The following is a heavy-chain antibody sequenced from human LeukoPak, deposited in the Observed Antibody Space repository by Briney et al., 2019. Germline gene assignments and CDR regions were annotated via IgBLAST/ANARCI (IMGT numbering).Heavy chain of an antibody. CDR3: VRVYHDGSFESGNWFDP. V-gene: IGHV1-8*02. CDR1: GYTFTTYA. J-gene: IGHJ5*02. CDR2: INPNSGRA. Sequence: ASVKVSCKASGYTFTTYAIHWVRQATGQGLEWMGWINPNSGRAGCVQKFQGRVNITRDTSMSTAYMELSSLRSEDTAVYYCVRVYHDGSFESGNWFDPWGQGTLVTVSS. D-gene: IGHD3-22*01.